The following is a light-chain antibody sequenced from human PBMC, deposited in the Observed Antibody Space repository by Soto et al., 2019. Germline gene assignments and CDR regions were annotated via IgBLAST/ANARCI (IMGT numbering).Light chain of an antibody. J-gene: IGKJ2*01. CDR3: QQYGGSPPYT. V-gene: IGKV3-20*01. Sequence: EIVLTQSPGTLSLSPGARVTLSCRASQRVYTSYLAWYQQKPGQAPRLLIFGASSRATGTPDRFIGSGSGTDFTLTISRLEPEDFAVYYCQQYGGSPPYTFARGPSWRSN. CDR1: QRVYTSY. CDR2: GAS.